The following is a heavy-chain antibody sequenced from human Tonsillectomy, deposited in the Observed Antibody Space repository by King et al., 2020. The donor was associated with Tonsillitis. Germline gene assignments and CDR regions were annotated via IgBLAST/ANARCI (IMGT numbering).Heavy chain of an antibody. D-gene: IGHD3-22*01. CDR3: ARAKAYYDSSGYYLGPLDYFDY. V-gene: IGHV4-30-4*07. J-gene: IGHJ4*02. CDR1: GGSISSGGYS. CDR2: IYYSGST. Sequence: VQLQESGPGLVKPSQTLSLTCAVSGGSISSGGYSWSWIRQPPGKGLEWIGYIYYSGSTYYNPSLKSRVTISGDTSKNQFSLTLSSVTAADTAVYYCARAKAYYDSSGYYLGPLDYFDYWGQGTLVTVSS.